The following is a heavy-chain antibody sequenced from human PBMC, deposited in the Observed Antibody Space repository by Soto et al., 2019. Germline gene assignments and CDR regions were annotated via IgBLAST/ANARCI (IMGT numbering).Heavy chain of an antibody. CDR3: ARVLRFLEWLPYDAFDI. Sequence: PGESLKISCKGSGYSFTSYWIGWVRQMPGKGLEWMGIIYPGDSDTRYSPSFQGQVTISADKSISTAYLQWSSLKASGTAMYYCARVLRFLEWLPYDAFDIWGQGTMVTVSS. CDR1: GYSFTSYW. CDR2: IYPGDSDT. D-gene: IGHD3-3*01. J-gene: IGHJ3*02. V-gene: IGHV5-51*01.